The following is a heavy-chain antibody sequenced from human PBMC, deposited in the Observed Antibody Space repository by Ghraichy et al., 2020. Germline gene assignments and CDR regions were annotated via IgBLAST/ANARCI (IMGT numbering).Heavy chain of an antibody. Sequence: SETLSLTCTVSGGSISSYYWSWIRQPPGKGLEWIGYIYYSGSTNYNPSLKSRVTISVDTSKNQFSLKLSSVTAADTAVYYCARLTVRGKLTFLFDPWGQGTLVTVSS. D-gene: IGHD3-10*01. CDR3: ARLTVRGKLTFLFDP. CDR1: GGSISSYY. J-gene: IGHJ5*02. CDR2: IYYSGST. V-gene: IGHV4-59*08.